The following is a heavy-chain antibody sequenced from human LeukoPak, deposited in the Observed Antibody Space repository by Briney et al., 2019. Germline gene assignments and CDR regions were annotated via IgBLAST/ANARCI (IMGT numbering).Heavy chain of an antibody. CDR2: IRGSGDIT. CDR3: AKDPFLSAAGRGIDY. Sequence: GGSLRLSCAASGFTFSAYAMSWVRQAPGKGLEWVSAIRGSGDITDYADSVKGRFTISRDNSKNTLYLQMNSLRAEDTAVYYCAKDPFLSAAGRGIDYWGQGTLVTVSS. D-gene: IGHD6-13*01. V-gene: IGHV3-23*01. J-gene: IGHJ4*02. CDR1: GFTFSAYA.